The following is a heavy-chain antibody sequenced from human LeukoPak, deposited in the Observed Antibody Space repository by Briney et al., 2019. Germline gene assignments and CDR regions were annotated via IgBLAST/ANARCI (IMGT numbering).Heavy chain of an antibody. J-gene: IGHJ4*02. CDR3: ARRGSGGSSDH. V-gene: IGHV1-18*04. CDR2: ISVHNGNT. CDR1: GYTFISYG. D-gene: IGHD2-15*01. Sequence: ASVKVSCKASGYTFISYGFTWVRQAPGQGLEWMGWISVHNGNTKYAQKLQGRVTMTTDTSTSTAYMELRSLRSDDTAVYYCARRGSGGSSDHWGQGTLVTVSS.